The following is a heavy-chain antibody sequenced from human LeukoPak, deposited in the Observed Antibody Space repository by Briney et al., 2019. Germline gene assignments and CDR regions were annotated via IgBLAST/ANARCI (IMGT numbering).Heavy chain of an antibody. D-gene: IGHD4-23*01. CDR3: ARNHGGNSKCEY. CDR2: ITSDSSYM. Sequence: EGSLRLSCVASGFTFSSYSMNWVRQAPGKGLEWVSSITSDSSYMYYADSVKGRFTISRGNSKNPPCLQMNRLRAEDTAVYYCARNHGGNSKCEYWGQ. J-gene: IGHJ4*02. V-gene: IGHV3-21*01. CDR1: GFTFSSYS.